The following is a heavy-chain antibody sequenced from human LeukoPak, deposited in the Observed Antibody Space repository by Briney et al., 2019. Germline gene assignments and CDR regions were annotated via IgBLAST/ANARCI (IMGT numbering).Heavy chain of an antibody. CDR1: GGTFSSYA. D-gene: IGHD6-6*01. Sequence: GASVTVSFKASGGTFSSYAISWVRQAPGQGLEWMGGIIPIFGTANYAQKFQGRVTITTDESTSTAYMELSSLRSEDTAVYYCARDMLRGSSSGYYYYYMDVWGKGTTVTVSS. V-gene: IGHV1-69*05. CDR3: ARDMLRGSSSGYYYYYMDV. J-gene: IGHJ6*03. CDR2: IIPIFGTA.